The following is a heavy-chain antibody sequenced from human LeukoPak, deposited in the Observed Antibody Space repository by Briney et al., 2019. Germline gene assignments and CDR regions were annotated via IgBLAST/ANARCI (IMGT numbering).Heavy chain of an antibody. CDR1: GYTFTRYY. V-gene: IGHV1-2*06. D-gene: IGHD3-22*01. Sequence: ASVKVSCKASGYTFTRYYMHWVRQAPGQGLEWMGRINPNSGGTNYAKKFQGRVTMTRDTSISTAYMELSRLRSDDTAVYYCARYYYDSSGYIDYWGQGTLVTVSS. CDR3: ARYYYDSSGYIDY. CDR2: INPNSGGT. J-gene: IGHJ4*02.